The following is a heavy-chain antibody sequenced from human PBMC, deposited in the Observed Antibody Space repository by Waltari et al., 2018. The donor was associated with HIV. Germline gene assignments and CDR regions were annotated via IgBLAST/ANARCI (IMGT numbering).Heavy chain of an antibody. CDR2: IRSKADGGTT. CDR1: GLPFGDYD. J-gene: IGHJ4*02. CDR3: TRGTFTVTYYFDY. V-gene: IGHV3-49*03. Sequence: VQLGESGGGLVQLGRSMRLPCATYGLPFGDYDMIWFRQAPGKGREWVGFIRSKADGGTTQYASSVKGRFTISRDDSKSIAYLQMNSLKTEDTALYYCTRGTFTVTYYFDYWGRGTLVTVSS. D-gene: IGHD4-17*01.